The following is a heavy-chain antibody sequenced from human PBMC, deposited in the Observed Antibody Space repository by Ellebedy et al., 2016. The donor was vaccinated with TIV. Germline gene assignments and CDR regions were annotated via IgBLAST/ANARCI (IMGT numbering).Heavy chain of an antibody. J-gene: IGHJ2*01. Sequence: SETLSLTCTVSGGSISSYYWSWIRQPPGKGLEWLGYIYYSGSTNYNPSLKSRVTISVDTSKNQFSLKLSSVTAADTAVYYCARDRTTVTDYWYFDLWGRGTLVTVSS. CDR2: IYYSGST. V-gene: IGHV4-59*01. CDR1: GGSISSYY. CDR3: ARDRTTVTDYWYFDL. D-gene: IGHD4-17*01.